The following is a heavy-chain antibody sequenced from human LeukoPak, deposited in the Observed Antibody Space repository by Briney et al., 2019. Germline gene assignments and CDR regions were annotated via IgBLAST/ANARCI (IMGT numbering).Heavy chain of an antibody. V-gene: IGHV4-39*01. CDR2: IYYSGST. J-gene: IGHJ4*02. CDR1: GGSISSGDYY. Sequence: SQTLSLTCTVSGGSISSGDYYWGWIRQPPGKGLEWIGSIYYSGSTYYNPSLKSRVTISVDTSKNQFSLKLSSVTAADTAVYYCARHLELLLWFGELLPPGYFDYWGQGTLVTVSS. D-gene: IGHD3-10*01. CDR3: ARHLELLLWFGELLPPGYFDY.